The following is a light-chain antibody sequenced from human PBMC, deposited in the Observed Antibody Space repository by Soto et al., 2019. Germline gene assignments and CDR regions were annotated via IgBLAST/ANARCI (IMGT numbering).Light chain of an antibody. CDR1: QGISSY. V-gene: IGKV1-9*01. J-gene: IGKJ5*01. CDR2: AAS. Sequence: IQLTQSPSSLSASVGDRVTITCRASQGISSYLAWYQQKPGKAPKLLIYAASTLQSGVPSRFSGSGSGTDFALNISSLQPEDFATYYCQQLNSYRITFGQGTRLEIK. CDR3: QQLNSYRIT.